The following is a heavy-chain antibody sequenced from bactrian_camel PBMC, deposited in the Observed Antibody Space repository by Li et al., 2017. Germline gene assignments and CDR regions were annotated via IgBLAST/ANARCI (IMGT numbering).Heavy chain of an antibody. CDR2: T. V-gene: IGHV3S53*01. J-gene: IGHJ4*01. CDR1: GYYYRTYC. D-gene: IGHD1*01. CDR3: AGSGKYASSAYRCHIHGLGD. Sequence: HVQLVESGGGSVQAGGSLRLSCAASGYYYRTYCMGWFRQGPGKEREGVATIYTDSAKGRFTISQDNSRNTVYLQMFNLKPEDTAMYYCAGSGKYASSAYRCHIHGLGDWGQGTQVTVS.